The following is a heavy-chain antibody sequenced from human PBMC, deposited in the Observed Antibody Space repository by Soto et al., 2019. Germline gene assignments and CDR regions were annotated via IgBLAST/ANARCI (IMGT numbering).Heavy chain of an antibody. V-gene: IGHV4-38-2*01. Sequence: TSETLSLTCAVSGYSISSGYYWGWIRQPPGKGVEWIGSIHHSGSTYSNASLKSRVTISVDTSKNQFSLKVSSVTAADTAVYYCARGGSYLDYWGQGTLVTVSS. CDR1: GYSISSGYY. CDR2: IHHSGST. J-gene: IGHJ4*02. CDR3: ARGGSYLDY.